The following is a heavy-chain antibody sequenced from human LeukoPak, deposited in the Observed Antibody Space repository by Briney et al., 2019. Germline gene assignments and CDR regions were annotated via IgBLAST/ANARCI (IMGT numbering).Heavy chain of an antibody. Sequence: GGSLRLSCAASGFTFSSYGMHWVRQAPGKGLEWVAVISYDGSNKYYADSVKGRFTISRDNSKNTLYLQMNSLRAEDTAVYYCAKILLGVVIIPPSPFDSWGQGTLVTVSS. V-gene: IGHV3-33*05. CDR3: AKILLGVVIIPPSPFDS. CDR2: ISYDGSNK. D-gene: IGHD3-3*01. J-gene: IGHJ4*01. CDR1: GFTFSSYG.